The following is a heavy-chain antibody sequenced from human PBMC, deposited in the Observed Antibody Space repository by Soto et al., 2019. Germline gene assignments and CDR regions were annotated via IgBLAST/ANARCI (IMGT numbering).Heavy chain of an antibody. V-gene: IGHV3-9*01. Sequence: EVQLVESGGGLVQPGRSLRLSCAASGFTFDDYAMHWVRQAPGKGLEWVSGISWNSGSIGYADSVKGRFTISRDNAKNSLYLQMNCLRAEDTALYYCAKDMERAITTVGNWFDPWGQGTLVTVSS. D-gene: IGHD4-17*01. J-gene: IGHJ5*02. CDR3: AKDMERAITTVGNWFDP. CDR2: ISWNSGSI. CDR1: GFTFDDYA.